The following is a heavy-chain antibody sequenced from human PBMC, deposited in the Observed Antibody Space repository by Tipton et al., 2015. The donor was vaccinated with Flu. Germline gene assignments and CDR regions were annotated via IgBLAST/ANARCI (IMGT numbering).Heavy chain of an antibody. Sequence: TLSLTCTVSGGSISSYYWSWIRQPPGKGLEWIGYIYYSGSTNYNPSLKSRVTIPVDTSKNQFSLKLSSVTAADTAVYYCARGENDGAASSWFDPWGQGTLVTVSS. V-gene: IGHV4-59*01. CDR1: GGSISSYY. CDR2: IYYSGST. J-gene: IGHJ5*02. CDR3: ARGENDGAASSWFDP. D-gene: IGHD6-13*01.